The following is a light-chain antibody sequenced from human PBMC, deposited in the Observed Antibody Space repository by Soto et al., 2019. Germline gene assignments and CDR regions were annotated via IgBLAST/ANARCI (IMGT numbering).Light chain of an antibody. V-gene: IGLV2-14*01. CDR3: SSYISNTAYV. CDR1: SSDVGGYNY. CDR2: EVS. J-gene: IGLJ1*01. Sequence: QSVLTQPASVSGSPGQSITISCTGTSSDVGGYNYVSWYQLHPGKAPKLMVYEVSNRPSGVSNRFSGSKSGNTASLTISGLQAEDEADYYCSSYISNTAYVFGTGTKVTVL.